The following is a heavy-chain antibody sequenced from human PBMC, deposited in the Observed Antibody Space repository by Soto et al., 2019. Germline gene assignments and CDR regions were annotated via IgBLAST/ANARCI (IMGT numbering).Heavy chain of an antibody. CDR3: ARGSVVGATTSHDAFDI. J-gene: IGHJ3*02. CDR2: INPNSGGT. V-gene: IGHV1-2*02. D-gene: IGHD1-26*01. Sequence: EASVKVSCKASGYTFTGYYMHWVRQAPGQGLEWMGWINPNSGGTNYAQRFQGRVTMTRDTSISTAYMELSRLRSDDTAVYYCARGSVVGATTSHDAFDIWGQGTMVTVSS. CDR1: GYTFTGYY.